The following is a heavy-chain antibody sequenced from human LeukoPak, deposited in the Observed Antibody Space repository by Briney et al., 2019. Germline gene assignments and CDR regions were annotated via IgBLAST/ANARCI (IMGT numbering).Heavy chain of an antibody. Sequence: PGGSLRLSCAASGFTFSSYAMSWVRQAPGKGLEWVSAISGSGGSTYYADSVKGRFTISRDNSKNTLYLQMNSLRAEDTAVYYCAKSSSYGSGSYYPFDYWGQGTLVTVSS. D-gene: IGHD3-10*01. CDR2: ISGSGGST. J-gene: IGHJ4*02. CDR3: AKSSSYGSGSYYPFDY. CDR1: GFTFSSYA. V-gene: IGHV3-23*01.